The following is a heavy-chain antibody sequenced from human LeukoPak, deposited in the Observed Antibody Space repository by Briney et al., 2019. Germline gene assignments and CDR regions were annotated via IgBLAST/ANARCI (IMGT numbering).Heavy chain of an antibody. Sequence: PSETLSLTCTVSGGSISSYYWSWIRQPPGKGLEWIGYVYSSGSTNYNPSLKSRITISVDTSKNQFSLKLSSVTAADTAVYYCARFAYCGGHCWYYFDYWGQGSLVTVSS. CDR2: VYSSGST. V-gene: IGHV4-59*01. J-gene: IGHJ4*02. CDR1: GGSISSYY. D-gene: IGHD2-21*02. CDR3: ARFAYCGGHCWYYFDY.